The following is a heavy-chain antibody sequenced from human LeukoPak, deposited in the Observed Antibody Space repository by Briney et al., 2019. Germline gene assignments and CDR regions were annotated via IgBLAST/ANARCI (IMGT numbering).Heavy chain of an antibody. D-gene: IGHD5-12*01. CDR2: ININGTFS. J-gene: IGHJ4*02. CDR3: AKSSRIVATHADY. V-gene: IGHV3-74*03. Sequence: GGSLRLSCVTYGLAFDTFWMHWVRQAPGKGLMWVARININGTFSTYADSVQGRFTVFRDNAKNSLYLQMNSLRAEDTAVYYRAKSSRIVATHADYWGQGTLVTVSS. CDR1: GLAFDTFW.